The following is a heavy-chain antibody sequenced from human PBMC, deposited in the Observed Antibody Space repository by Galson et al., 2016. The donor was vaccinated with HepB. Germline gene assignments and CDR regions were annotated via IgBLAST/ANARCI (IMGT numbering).Heavy chain of an antibody. D-gene: IGHD3-10*01. J-gene: IGHJ4*02. CDR3: SRVNYYGSGRQQNFDY. CDR2: INSDGSII. CDR1: GFTLSGYW. V-gene: IGHV3-74*01. Sequence: SLRLSCAASGFTLSGYWMHWVRHAPGKGLVWVSRINSDGSIINYADSVKGRFTISRDNAENTLYLQMNSLRAGDTAIYYCSRVNYYGSGRQQNFDYWGQGTLVTVSS.